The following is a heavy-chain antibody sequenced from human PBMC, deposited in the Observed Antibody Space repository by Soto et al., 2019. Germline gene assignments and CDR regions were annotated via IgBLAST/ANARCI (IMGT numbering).Heavy chain of an antibody. V-gene: IGHV4-34*01. CDR1: GGSFSGYY. CDR3: ARLQDQLRDDFDY. Sequence: SETLSLTCAVYGGSFSGYYWSWIRQPPGKGLEWIGEINHSGSTNYNPSLKSRVTISVDTSKNQFSLKLSSVTAADTAVYYCARLQDQLRDDFDYWGQGTRVTVSS. J-gene: IGHJ4*02. D-gene: IGHD6-6*01. CDR2: INHSGST.